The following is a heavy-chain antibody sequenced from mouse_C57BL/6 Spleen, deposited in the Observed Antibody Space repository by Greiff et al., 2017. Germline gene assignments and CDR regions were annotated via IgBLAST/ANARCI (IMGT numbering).Heavy chain of an antibody. V-gene: IGHV5-4*03. CDR1: GFTFSSYA. CDR2: ISDGGSYT. D-gene: IGHD3-2*02. CDR3: AGAQAYYAMDY. Sequence: EVKLVESGGGLVKPGGSLKLSCAASGFTFSSYAMSWVRQTPEKRLEWVATISDGGSYTYYPDNVKGRFTISRDNAKNNLYLQMSHLKSEDTAMYYCAGAQAYYAMDYWGQGTSVTVSS. J-gene: IGHJ4*01.